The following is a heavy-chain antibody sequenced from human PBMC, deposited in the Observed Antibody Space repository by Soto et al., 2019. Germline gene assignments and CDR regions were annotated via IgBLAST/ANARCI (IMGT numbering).Heavy chain of an antibody. D-gene: IGHD2-21*02. Sequence: QVQLVEPGGGVVQPGISLRLSCAASGFTFSSYGMHWVRQAPGKGLEWVAVIWYDGSNKYYADSVKGRFTISRDNSKNTLYLQMNTLRAEDTAVYYCAILGPVVVTAIGGDYWGQGTLVTVSS. V-gene: IGHV3-33*01. J-gene: IGHJ4*02. CDR1: GFTFSSYG. CDR2: IWYDGSNK. CDR3: AILGPVVVTAIGGDY.